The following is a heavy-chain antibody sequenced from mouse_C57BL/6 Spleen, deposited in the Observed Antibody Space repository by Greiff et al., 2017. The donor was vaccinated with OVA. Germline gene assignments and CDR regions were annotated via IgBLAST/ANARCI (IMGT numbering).Heavy chain of an antibody. V-gene: IGHV1-26*01. Sequence: EVQLQQSGPELVKPGASVKISCKASGYTFTDYYMNWVKQSHGKSLEWIGDINPNNGGTSYNQKFKGKATLTVDKASSTAYMELRSLTSEDSAVYYCARTGKYYDYVYFDYWGQGTTLTVSS. CDR2: INPNNGGT. CDR1: GYTFTDYY. D-gene: IGHD2-4*01. CDR3: ARTGKYYDYVYFDY. J-gene: IGHJ2*01.